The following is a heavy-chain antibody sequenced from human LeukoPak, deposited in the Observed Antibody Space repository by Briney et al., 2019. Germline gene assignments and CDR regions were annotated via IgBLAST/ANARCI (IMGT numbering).Heavy chain of an antibody. CDR3: AREETYYDFWSGYYRGDGFDY. J-gene: IGHJ4*02. V-gene: IGHV3-9*01. CDR2: ISWNSGRI. Sequence: PGGSLRLSCAASGFTFGDYAMHWVRQAPGKGLEWVSAISWNSGRIGYADSVKGRFTISRDNAKNSLYLQMNSLRAEDTAVYYCAREETYYDFWSGYYRGDGFDYWGQGTLVTVSS. CDR1: GFTFGDYA. D-gene: IGHD3-3*01.